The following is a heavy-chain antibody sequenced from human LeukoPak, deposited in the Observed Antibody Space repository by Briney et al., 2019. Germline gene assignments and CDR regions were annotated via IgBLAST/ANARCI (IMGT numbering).Heavy chain of an antibody. CDR3: ECPPGASNSGP. Sequence: GGSLRLSCAASGFTFSRYSMNWVRQAPGKGLEWVSSISSAGSYIHYADSVKGRFTISRDNTKNSLYLQMDSLAAEDTAIYYCECPPGASNSGPWGQGTLAIVSS. J-gene: IGHJ5*02. D-gene: IGHD4-23*01. CDR2: ISSAGSYI. V-gene: IGHV3-21*06. CDR1: GFTFSRYS.